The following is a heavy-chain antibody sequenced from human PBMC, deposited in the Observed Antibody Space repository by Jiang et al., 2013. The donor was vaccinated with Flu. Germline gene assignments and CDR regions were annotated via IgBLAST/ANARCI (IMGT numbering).Heavy chain of an antibody. CDR2: INHSGST. CDR3: ARGYRWGQPLLY. J-gene: IGHJ4*02. Sequence: LLKPSETLSLTCAVYGGSFSGYYWSWIRQPPGKGLEWIGEINHSGSTNYNPSLKSRVTISVDTSKNQFSLKLSSVTAADTAVYYCARGYRWGQPLLYWGQGTLVTVSS. CDR1: GGSFSGYY. D-gene: IGHD2-21*02. V-gene: IGHV4-34*01.